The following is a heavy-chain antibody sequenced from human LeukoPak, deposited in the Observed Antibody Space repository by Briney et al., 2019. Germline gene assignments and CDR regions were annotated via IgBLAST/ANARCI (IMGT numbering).Heavy chain of an antibody. CDR3: ARSGIDYGDYYYYYMDV. D-gene: IGHD4-17*01. CDR1: GGSISSYY. V-gene: IGHV4-59*12. Sequence: SETLSLTCTVSGGSISSYYWSWIRQPPGKGLEWIGYIYYSGSTNYNPSLKSRVTISVDTSKNQFSLKLSSVTAADTAVYYCARSGIDYGDYYYYYMDVWGKGTTVTVSS. CDR2: IYYSGST. J-gene: IGHJ6*03.